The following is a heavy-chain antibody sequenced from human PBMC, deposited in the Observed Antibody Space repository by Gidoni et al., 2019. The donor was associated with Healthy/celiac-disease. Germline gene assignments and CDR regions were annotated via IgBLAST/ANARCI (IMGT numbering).Heavy chain of an antibody. D-gene: IGHD4-17*01. CDR1: GFTFSSYG. J-gene: IGHJ1*01. CDR2: IWYDGSNK. Sequence: QVQLVESGGGVVQPGRSLRLSCAASGFTFSSYGMHWVRQAPGKGLEWVAVIWYDGSNKYYADSVKGRFTISRDNSKNTLYLQMNSLRAEDTAVYYCARGAGYGDPAEYFQHWGQGTLVTVSS. V-gene: IGHV3-33*01. CDR3: ARGAGYGDPAEYFQH.